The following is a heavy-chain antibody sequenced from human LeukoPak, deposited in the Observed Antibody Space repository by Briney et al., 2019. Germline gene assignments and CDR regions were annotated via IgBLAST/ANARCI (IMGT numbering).Heavy chain of an antibody. J-gene: IGHJ4*02. CDR3: AATPHFYYFDF. CDR1: GFNFNNYW. V-gene: IGHV3-7*01. Sequence: GASLKISFGASGFNFNNYWMSWVRQAPGKGLEWLASIKEDGSEKYYVDSVKGRFTISRDNSKNLVYLQMNNLGAADTAVYSCAATPHFYYFDFWGRGTLVTVSS. CDR2: IKEDGSEK.